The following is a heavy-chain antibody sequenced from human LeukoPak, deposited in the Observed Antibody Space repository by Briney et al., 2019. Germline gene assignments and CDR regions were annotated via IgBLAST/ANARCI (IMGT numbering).Heavy chain of an antibody. D-gene: IGHD2-2*01. Sequence: ASVKASCKALGYTFTSNGISWVRQAPGQGLEWMGWISAYNGNTNYAQKLQGRVTMTTDTSTSTAYMELRSLRSDDTAVYYCARVPEDIVVVPAALPDYWGQGTLVTVSS. V-gene: IGHV1-18*01. CDR2: ISAYNGNT. J-gene: IGHJ4*02. CDR1: GYTFTSNG. CDR3: ARVPEDIVVVPAALPDY.